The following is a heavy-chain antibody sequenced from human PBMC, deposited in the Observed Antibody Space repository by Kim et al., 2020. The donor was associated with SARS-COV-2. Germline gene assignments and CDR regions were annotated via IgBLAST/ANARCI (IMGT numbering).Heavy chain of an antibody. V-gene: IGHV3-23*01. D-gene: IGHD6-13*01. Sequence: GGSLRLSCAVSGFTFSTYAMTWVRQAPGKGLEWVSSISSNGGSTYYADSVKGGFTISRDNLKNTLYVQMNSLRAEDTAVYYCAKIIEAGGTDFWGQGTLVTVSS. CDR1: GFTFSTYA. CDR2: ISSNGGST. CDR3: AKIIEAGGTDF. J-gene: IGHJ4*02.